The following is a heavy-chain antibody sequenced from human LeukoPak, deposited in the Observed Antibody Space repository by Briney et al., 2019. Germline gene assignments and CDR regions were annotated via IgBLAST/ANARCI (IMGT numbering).Heavy chain of an antibody. Sequence: SVTVSCTASGGTFSIYAISWVRQAPGQGLEWMGGIIPIFGTANYAQKFQGRVTITADESTSTAYMELSSLRSEDTAVYYCARDGYSSSSFTPFDYWGQGTLVTVSS. CDR3: ARDGYSSSSFTPFDY. D-gene: IGHD6-6*01. CDR2: IIPIFGTA. V-gene: IGHV1-69*13. CDR1: GGTFSIYA. J-gene: IGHJ4*02.